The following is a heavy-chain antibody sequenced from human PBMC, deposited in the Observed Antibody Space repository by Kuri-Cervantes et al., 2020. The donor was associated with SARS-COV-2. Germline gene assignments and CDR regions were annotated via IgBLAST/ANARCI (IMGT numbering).Heavy chain of an antibody. V-gene: IGHV3-23*01. J-gene: IGHJ3*02. Sequence: GGSLRLSCAASGFTFSSYSMNWVRQAPGKGLEWVSGISGSGGSTYYADSVKGRFTISRDNSKNTLYLQMNSLRAEDTAVYYCAKDRIVVVIAREDAFDIWGQGTMVTVSS. CDR1: GFTFSSYS. CDR3: AKDRIVVVIAREDAFDI. D-gene: IGHD2-21*01. CDR2: ISGSGGST.